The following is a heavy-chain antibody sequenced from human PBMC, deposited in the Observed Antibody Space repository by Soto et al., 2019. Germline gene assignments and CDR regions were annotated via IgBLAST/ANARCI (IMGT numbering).Heavy chain of an antibody. V-gene: IGHV1-69*02. Sequence: QVQLVQSGAEVKKPGSSVKVSCKASGGTFSSYTISWVRQAPGQGLEWMGRIIPILGIANYAQKFQGRVTITADKSTSTAYMELSSLRSEDTAVYYCARSYGDLPWGVDYWGQGTLVTVSS. CDR2: IIPILGIA. D-gene: IGHD4-17*01. CDR1: GGTFSSYT. J-gene: IGHJ4*02. CDR3: ARSYGDLPWGVDY.